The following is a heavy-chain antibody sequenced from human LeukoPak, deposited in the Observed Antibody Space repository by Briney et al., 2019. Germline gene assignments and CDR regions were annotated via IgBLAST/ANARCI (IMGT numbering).Heavy chain of an antibody. Sequence: GGSLRLSCAASGFTFSSYAMSWVRQAPGKGLEWVSAISGSGGSTYYADSVKGRFTISRDNSKNTLYLQMNSLRAEDTAVYYCAKDRADSSSWWGAFDIWGQGTMVIVSS. J-gene: IGHJ3*02. V-gene: IGHV3-23*01. CDR2: ISGSGGST. D-gene: IGHD6-13*01. CDR3: AKDRADSSSWWGAFDI. CDR1: GFTFSSYA.